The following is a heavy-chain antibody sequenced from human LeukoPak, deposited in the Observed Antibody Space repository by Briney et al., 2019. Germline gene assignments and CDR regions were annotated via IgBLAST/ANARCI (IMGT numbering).Heavy chain of an antibody. CDR2: ISSSSSTI. D-gene: IGHD2-2*01. Sequence: GGSLRLSCAASGFTFSSYSMNWVRQAPGKGLEWVSYISSSSSTIYYADSVKGRFTISRDNAKNLLYLQMNSLRAEDTAVYYCARDQGDCSSTSCYLVFDYWGQGTLVTVSS. CDR1: GFTFSSYS. J-gene: IGHJ4*02. CDR3: ARDQGDCSSTSCYLVFDY. V-gene: IGHV3-48*01.